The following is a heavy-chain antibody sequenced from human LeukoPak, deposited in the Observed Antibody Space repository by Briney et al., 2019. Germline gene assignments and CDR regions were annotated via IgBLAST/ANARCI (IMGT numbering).Heavy chain of an antibody. CDR2: LISDGSSA. V-gene: IGHV3-74*01. Sequence: GGSLRLSCAVSGFTFRDYWMHWVRQAPGKGLVWVSRLISDGSSASYADSVKGRFAISRDNTKNTLYLEMNSLRAEDTAVYYCVRDSRYCPDVWGQGTTVTVSS. J-gene: IGHJ6*02. CDR3: VRDSRYCPDV. D-gene: IGHD2-15*01. CDR1: GFTFRDYW.